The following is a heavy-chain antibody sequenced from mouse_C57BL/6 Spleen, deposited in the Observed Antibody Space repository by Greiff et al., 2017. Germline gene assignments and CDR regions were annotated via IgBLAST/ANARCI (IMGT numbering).Heavy chain of an antibody. CDR3: ARKAREIDYAHFDY. D-gene: IGHD2-4*01. CDR2: ISSGGSYT. Sequence: EVKLMESGGDLVKPGGSLKLSCAASGFTFSSYGMSWVRQTPDKRLEWVATISSGGSYTYYPDSVKGRFTISRDNAKNTLYLQMSSLKSEDTAMYYCARKAREIDYAHFDYWGQGTTLTVSS. CDR1: GFTFSSYG. V-gene: IGHV5-6*01. J-gene: IGHJ2*01.